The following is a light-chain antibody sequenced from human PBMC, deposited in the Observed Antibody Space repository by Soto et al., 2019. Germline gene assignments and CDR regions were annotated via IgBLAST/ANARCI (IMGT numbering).Light chain of an antibody. CDR2: TTN. CDR1: NSNIGSSS. CDR3: AAWDDSLNGPV. V-gene: IGLV1-44*01. J-gene: IGLJ3*02. Sequence: QSVLTQAPSTSGTPGQRVTISCSGSNSNIGSSSVNWYRQVPGTAPELLIYTTNERPSGVPDRFSGSKSGTSASLAISGLQSEDEAEYFCAAWDDSLNGPVFGGGNKLTVL.